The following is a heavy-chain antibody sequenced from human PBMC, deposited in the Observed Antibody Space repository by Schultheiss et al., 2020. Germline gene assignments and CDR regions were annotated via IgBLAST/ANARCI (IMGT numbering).Heavy chain of an antibody. CDR1: GFTFSSYG. J-gene: IGHJ6*02. CDR3: AREENYYYGMDV. Sequence: GESLKISCAASGFTFSSYGMHWVRQAPGKGLEWVAVISYDGSNEYYADSVKGRFTISRDNAKNSLYLQMNSLRAEDTAVYYCAREENYYYGMDVWGQGTTVTVAS. V-gene: IGHV3-30*03. CDR2: ISYDGSNE.